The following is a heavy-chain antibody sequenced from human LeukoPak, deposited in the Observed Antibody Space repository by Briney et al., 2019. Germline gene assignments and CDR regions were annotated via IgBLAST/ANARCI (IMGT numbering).Heavy chain of an antibody. CDR1: GFTFSSYG. Sequence: GGTLRLSCAASGFTFSSYGMSWVRQAPGKGLEWVSAISGSGGSTYYADSVKGRFTISRDNSKNTLYLQMNSLRAEDTAVYYCAGYGGSYPYYMDVWGKGTTVTISS. CDR2: ISGSGGST. CDR3: AGYGGSYPYYMDV. J-gene: IGHJ6*03. D-gene: IGHD1-26*01. V-gene: IGHV3-23*01.